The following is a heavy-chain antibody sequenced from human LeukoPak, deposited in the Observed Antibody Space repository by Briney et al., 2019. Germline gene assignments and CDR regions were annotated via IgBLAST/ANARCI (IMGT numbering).Heavy chain of an antibody. CDR2: IYYSGST. Sequence: SETLSLTCTVSGGSISSYYWSWIRQPPGKGLEWIGYIYYSGSTNYNPSLKSRVTISVDTSKNQFSLKLSSVTAADTAVYYRARANLAYYDFWKDGMDVWGQGTTVTVSS. J-gene: IGHJ6*02. V-gene: IGHV4-59*01. CDR3: ARANLAYYDFWKDGMDV. D-gene: IGHD3-3*01. CDR1: GGSISSYY.